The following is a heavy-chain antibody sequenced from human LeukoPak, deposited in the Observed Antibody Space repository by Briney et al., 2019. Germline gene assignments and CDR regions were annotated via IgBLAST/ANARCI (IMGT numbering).Heavy chain of an antibody. CDR1: EFTFSSYT. D-gene: IGHD3-3*01. CDR2: ISSSSSYI. Sequence: PGGSLRLSCAASEFTFSSYTMHWVRQAPGTGLEWVSSISSSSSYIYYADSVKGRFTISRDNAKNSVFLEMNSLRVDDTAIYYCAKDARIFRVIIYFDSWGQGTLVTVSS. V-gene: IGHV3-21*01. CDR3: AKDARIFRVIIYFDS. J-gene: IGHJ4*02.